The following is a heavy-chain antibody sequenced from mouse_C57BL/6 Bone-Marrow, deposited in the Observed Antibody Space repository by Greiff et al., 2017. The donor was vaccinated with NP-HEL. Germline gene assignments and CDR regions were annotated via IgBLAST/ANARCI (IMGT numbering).Heavy chain of an antibody. CDR1: GFTFSSYG. D-gene: IGHD2-4*01. J-gene: IGHJ3*01. V-gene: IGHV5-6*01. Sequence: EVKVVESGGDLVKPGGSLKLSCAASGFTFSSYGMSWVRQTPDKRLEWVATISSGGSYTYYPDSVKGRFTISRDNAKNTLYLQMSSLKSEDTDMYYCASPYDYDVTWFAYWGQGTLVTVSA. CDR2: ISSGGSYT. CDR3: ASPYDYDVTWFAY.